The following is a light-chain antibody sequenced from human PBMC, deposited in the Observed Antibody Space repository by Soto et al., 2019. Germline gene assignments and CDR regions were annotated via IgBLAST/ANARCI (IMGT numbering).Light chain of an antibody. V-gene: IGLV2-14*01. CDR3: SSYTTGSPQV. CDR1: SSDVGYYNY. Sequence: QSVLTQPASASGSPGQSITISCTGTSSDVGYYNYVSWYQHHPGKLPQLMIYEVSNRPSGVSNRFSGSESGNTAALTISGLQAEDEDYYYWSSYTTGSPQVFGGGTKLTVL. CDR2: EVS. J-gene: IGLJ3*02.